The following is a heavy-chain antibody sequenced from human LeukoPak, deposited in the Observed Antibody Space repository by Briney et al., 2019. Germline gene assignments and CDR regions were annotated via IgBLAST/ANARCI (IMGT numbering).Heavy chain of an antibody. V-gene: IGHV4-34*01. CDR3: ARESTHYYDSSGYWRSLDY. Sequence: PSETQSLTCAVYGGSFSGYYWSWIRQPPGKGLEWIGEINHSGSTNYNPSLKSRVTISVDTSKNQFSLKLSSVTAADTAVYYCARESTHYYDSSGYWRSLDYWGQGTLVTVSS. CDR2: INHSGST. J-gene: IGHJ4*02. D-gene: IGHD3-22*01. CDR1: GGSFSGYY.